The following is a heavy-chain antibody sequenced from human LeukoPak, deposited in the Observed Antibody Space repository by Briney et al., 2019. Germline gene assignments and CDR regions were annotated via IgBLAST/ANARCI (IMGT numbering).Heavy chain of an antibody. CDR2: ISSSGSTI. CDR3: ARQKDYGDYGLYYYGMDV. CDR1: GFTFSSYE. Sequence: GGSLRLSCAASGFTFSSYEMNWVRQAPGKGLEWVSYISSSGSTIYYADSVKGRFTIPRDNAKNSLYLQMNSLRAEDTAVYYCARQKDYGDYGLYYYGMDVWGKGTTVTVSS. D-gene: IGHD4-17*01. J-gene: IGHJ6*04. V-gene: IGHV3-48*03.